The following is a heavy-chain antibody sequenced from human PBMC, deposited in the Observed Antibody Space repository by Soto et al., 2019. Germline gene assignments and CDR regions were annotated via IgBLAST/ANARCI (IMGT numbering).Heavy chain of an antibody. CDR1: GGSISSRSYY. V-gene: IGHV4-39*01. CDR3: ARHSAGTRVLLEPLFCFDP. J-gene: IGHJ5*02. D-gene: IGHD6-13*01. CDR2: IYYSGST. Sequence: QLQLQESGPGLVKPSETLSLTCTVSGGSISSRSYYWGCIRQPPGKGLEWIGGIYYSGSTYYNPSLKRRVTISVDTCKNQFSLKLSSVTAAVTAVYHCARHSAGTRVLLEPLFCFDPWGQGTLVTVSS.